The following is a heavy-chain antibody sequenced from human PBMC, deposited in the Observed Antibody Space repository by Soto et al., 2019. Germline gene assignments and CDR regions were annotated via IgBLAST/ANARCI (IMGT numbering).Heavy chain of an antibody. D-gene: IGHD1-26*01. J-gene: IGHJ4*02. CDR1: GFTFSDYE. Sequence: QPGGSMRLSCAASGFTFSDYEMNLLRQAPGKGLEWVSYISHSGSTTYYADSVKGRFTISRDDAEKSVYLQMNSLRAEDSAIYYCARDSGGIYYDYFDSWGQGSLVTVSS. CDR2: ISHSGSTT. V-gene: IGHV3-48*03. CDR3: ARDSGGIYYDYFDS.